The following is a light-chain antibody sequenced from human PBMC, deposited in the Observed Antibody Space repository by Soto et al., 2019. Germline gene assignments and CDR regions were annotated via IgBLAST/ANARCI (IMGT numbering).Light chain of an antibody. CDR1: QSVSNN. V-gene: IGKV3-15*01. J-gene: IGKJ5*01. CDR2: GAS. Sequence: DIVMTQSPATLSVSPGERATLSCRASQSVSNNLAWFQQKPGQAPRLLIYGASTRATGIPARFSGSGSGTDFTLTISSLQSEDFAVYYCQQYNNCPPVTFGQGTRLDIK. CDR3: QQYNNCPPVT.